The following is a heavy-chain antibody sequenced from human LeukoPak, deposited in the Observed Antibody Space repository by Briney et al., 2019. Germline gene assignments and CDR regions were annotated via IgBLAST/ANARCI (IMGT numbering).Heavy chain of an antibody. D-gene: IGHD2-2*01. CDR3: ARGNTGYCSSTSCYEGDY. CDR2: ISISSSTI. Sequence: GGSLRLSCAASGFTFSSYSMNWVRHAPGKGLEWVSYISISSSTIYYADPVKGRFTISRDNAKNSLYLQMNSLRAEDTAVYYCARGNTGYCSSTSCYEGDYWGQGTLVTVSS. CDR1: GFTFSSYS. J-gene: IGHJ4*02. V-gene: IGHV3-48*01.